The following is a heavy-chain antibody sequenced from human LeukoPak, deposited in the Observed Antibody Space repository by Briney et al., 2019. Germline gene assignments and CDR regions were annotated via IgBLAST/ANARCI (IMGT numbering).Heavy chain of an antibody. CDR3: AKDRSITIFGVVVYYMDV. Sequence: GGSLRLSCAASGFTFSDYYMSWIRQAPGKGLEWVSYISSSGSTIYYADSVKGRFTISRDNAKNSLYLQMNSLRAEDTAVYYCAKDRSITIFGVVVYYMDVWGKGTTVTVSS. D-gene: IGHD3-3*01. CDR1: GFTFSDYY. J-gene: IGHJ6*03. CDR2: ISSSGSTI. V-gene: IGHV3-11*01.